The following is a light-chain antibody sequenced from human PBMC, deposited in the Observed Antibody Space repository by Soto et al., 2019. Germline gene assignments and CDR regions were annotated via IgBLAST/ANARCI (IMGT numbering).Light chain of an antibody. CDR2: GAS. CDR1: QSVRSTY. CDR3: QQYGSSPLMYT. Sequence: ENVLTQSPGTLSLSPGERATLSCRASQSVRSTYLAWYQHKSGQAPRLLIYGASSRAIGIPDRFSGSGSGTDFTLTISRLEPEDFAVYYCQQYGSSPLMYTFGQGTKLEIK. J-gene: IGKJ2*01. V-gene: IGKV3-20*01.